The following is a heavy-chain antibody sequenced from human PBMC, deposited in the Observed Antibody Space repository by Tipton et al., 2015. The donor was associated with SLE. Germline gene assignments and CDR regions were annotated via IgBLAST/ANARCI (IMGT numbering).Heavy chain of an antibody. D-gene: IGHD2-21*01. J-gene: IGHJ2*01. CDR1: GGSFSGYY. CDR2: INHSGST. CDR3: ATTPQDCGGDCYFRYFDL. Sequence: TLSLTCAVYGGSFSGYYWSWIRKPPGKGLEWIGEINHSGSTNYNPSLKSRVTISVDTSKNQFSLKLSSVTAADTAVYYCATTPQDCGGDCYFRYFDLWGRGTLVTVSS. V-gene: IGHV4-34*01.